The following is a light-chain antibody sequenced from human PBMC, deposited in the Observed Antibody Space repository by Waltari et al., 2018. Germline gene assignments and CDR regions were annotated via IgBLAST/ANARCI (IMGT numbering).Light chain of an antibody. CDR2: DAS. CDR1: QSISSW. V-gene: IGKV1-5*01. J-gene: IGKJ1*01. CDR3: QQYNSYSA. Sequence: DIQTTQSPSTLSASVGDRVTITCRASQSISSWWAWYQQKPGKAPKLLIYDASSLESGVPSRFSGSGSGTEFTLTISSLQPDDFATYYCQQYNSYSAFGRGTKVEIK.